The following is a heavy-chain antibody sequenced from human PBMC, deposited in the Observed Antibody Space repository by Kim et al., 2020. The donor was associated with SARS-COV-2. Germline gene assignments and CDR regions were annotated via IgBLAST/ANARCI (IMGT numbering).Heavy chain of an antibody. CDR3: ARDTFEGMDV. V-gene: IGHV3-64*01. D-gene: IGHD3-3*02. CDR1: GFTFSSYA. CDR2: ISSNGGST. Sequence: GGSLRLSCAASGFTFSSYAMHWVRQAPGKGLEYVSAISSNGGSTYYANSVKGRFTISRDNSKNTLYLQMGSLRAEDMAVYYCARDTFEGMDVWGKGTTVT. J-gene: IGHJ6*03.